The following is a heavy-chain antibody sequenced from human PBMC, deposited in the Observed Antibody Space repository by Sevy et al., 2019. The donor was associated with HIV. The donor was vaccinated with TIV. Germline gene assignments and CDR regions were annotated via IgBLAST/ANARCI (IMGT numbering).Heavy chain of an antibody. V-gene: IGHV3-21*01. CDR3: AGDRERYCSSTSCYILTGRGYYYYGMDV. Sequence: GGSLRLSCAASGFTFSSYSMNWVRQAPGKGLEWVSSISSSSSYIYYADSVKGRFTISRDDAKNSLYLQMNSLRAEDTAVYYCAGDRERYCSSTSCYILTGRGYYYYGMDVWGQGTTVTVSS. CDR1: GFTFSSYS. J-gene: IGHJ6*02. D-gene: IGHD2-2*02. CDR2: ISSSSSYI.